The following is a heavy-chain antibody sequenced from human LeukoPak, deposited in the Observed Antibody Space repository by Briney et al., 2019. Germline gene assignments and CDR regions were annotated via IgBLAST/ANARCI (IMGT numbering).Heavy chain of an antibody. CDR2: IYGSANT. J-gene: IGHJ4*02. CDR1: GLTVRSKD. Sequence: GGSLRLSCEASGLTVRSKDMAWVRQAPGKGLEWVSIIYGSANTYYADSVKGRFTISRDNSKTTFFLQMNSLRPEDTAVYYCARELGSGWYGDYWGQGTLVTVSS. D-gene: IGHD6-19*01. CDR3: ARELGSGWYGDY. V-gene: IGHV3-66*01.